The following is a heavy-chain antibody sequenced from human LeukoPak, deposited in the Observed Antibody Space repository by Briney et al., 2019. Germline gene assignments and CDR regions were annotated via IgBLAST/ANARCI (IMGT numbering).Heavy chain of an antibody. V-gene: IGHV1-2*02. D-gene: IGHD3-10*01. CDR1: GYTFTGYY. Sequence: ASVKVSCKASGYTFTGYYMRWVRQAPGQGLEWMGWINPNSGGTNYAQKFQGRVTMTRDTSISTAYMELSGLRSDDTAVYYCARVDYYGSGSYPDYWGQGTLVTVPS. CDR2: INPNSGGT. CDR3: ARVDYYGSGSYPDY. J-gene: IGHJ4*02.